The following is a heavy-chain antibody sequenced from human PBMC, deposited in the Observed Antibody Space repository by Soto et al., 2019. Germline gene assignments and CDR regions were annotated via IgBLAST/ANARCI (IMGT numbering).Heavy chain of an antibody. CDR2: IYYSGST. CDR1: GGSISSGGYY. V-gene: IGHV4-31*03. Sequence: LSLTCTVSGGSISSGGYYWSWIRQHPGKGLEWIGYIYYSGSTYYNPSLKSRVTISVDTSKNQFSLKLSSVTAADTAVHYCARVTGLYYFDYWGQGTLVTVSS. J-gene: IGHJ4*02. CDR3: ARVTGLYYFDY. D-gene: IGHD3-9*01.